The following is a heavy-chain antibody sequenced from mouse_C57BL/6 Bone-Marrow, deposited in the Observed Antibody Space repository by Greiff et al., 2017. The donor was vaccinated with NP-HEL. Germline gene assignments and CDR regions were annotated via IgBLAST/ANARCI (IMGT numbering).Heavy chain of an antibody. V-gene: IGHV1-81*01. CDR1: GYTFTSYG. CDR3: ARRPNYYGSSYPFAY. J-gene: IGHJ3*01. D-gene: IGHD1-1*01. CDR2: IYPRSGNT. Sequence: VQLQQSGAELARPGASVKLSCKASGYTFTSYGISWVKQRTGQGLEWIGEIYPRSGNTYYNEKFKGKATLTADKSSSTAYIELRSLTSEYSAVYFCARRPNYYGSSYPFAYWGQGTLVTVSA.